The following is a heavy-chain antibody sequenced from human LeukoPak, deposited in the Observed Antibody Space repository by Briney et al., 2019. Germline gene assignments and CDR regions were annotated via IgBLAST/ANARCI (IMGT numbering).Heavy chain of an antibody. CDR1: GFTFSSYA. Sequence: PGGSLRLSCAASGFTFSSYAMSWVRQAPGKGLKWVSTISGSGGSTYYADSVKGRFTISRDNSKNTLYLQMNSLRAEDTAVYYCARAGRLQYGDYVAFDYWGQGTWSPSP. CDR2: ISGSGGST. J-gene: IGHJ4*02. D-gene: IGHD4-17*01. V-gene: IGHV3-23*01. CDR3: ARAGRLQYGDYVAFDY.